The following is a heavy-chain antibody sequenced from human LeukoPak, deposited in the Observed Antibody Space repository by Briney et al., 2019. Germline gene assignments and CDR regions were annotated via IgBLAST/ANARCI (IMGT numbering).Heavy chain of an antibody. CDR3: TTEGYSYGYHSFDI. Sequence: PGGSLRLSCAASGFTFNKAWMSWVRQTPGKGLEWIGRIRPDGGTTDYAAPVKGRIAISRDDSKNTLYLQMNSLKTEDTAVYFCTTEGYSYGYHSFDIWGQGTMVTVSS. CDR2: IRPDGGTT. J-gene: IGHJ3*02. D-gene: IGHD5-18*01. CDR1: GFTFNKAW. V-gene: IGHV3-15*01.